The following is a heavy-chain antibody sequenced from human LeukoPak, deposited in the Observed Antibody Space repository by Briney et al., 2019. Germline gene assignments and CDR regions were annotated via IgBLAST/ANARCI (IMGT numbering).Heavy chain of an antibody. J-gene: IGHJ4*02. D-gene: IGHD3-10*01. CDR2: INHSGST. V-gene: IGHV4-34*01. CDR1: GGSFSGYY. Sequence: LETLSLTCAVYGGSFSGYYWSWIRQPPGKGLEWIGEINHSGSTNYNPSLKSRVTISVDTSKNQFSLKLSSVTAADTAVYYCARAGEFLHLFDYWGQGTLVTVSS. CDR3: ARAGEFLHLFDY.